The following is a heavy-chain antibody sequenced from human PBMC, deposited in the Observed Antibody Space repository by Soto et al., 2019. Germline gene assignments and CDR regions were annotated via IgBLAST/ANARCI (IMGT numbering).Heavy chain of an antibody. CDR2: IYSGGST. CDR1: GFTVSSNY. V-gene: IGHV3-66*01. J-gene: IGHJ3*02. Sequence: GGSLRLSCAASGFTVSSNYMSWVRQAPGKGLEWVSVIYSGGSTYYADSVKGRFTISRDNSKNTLYLQMNSLRAEDTAVYYCARDRDYGDYAFDIWGQGTMVTVSS. D-gene: IGHD4-17*01. CDR3: ARDRDYGDYAFDI.